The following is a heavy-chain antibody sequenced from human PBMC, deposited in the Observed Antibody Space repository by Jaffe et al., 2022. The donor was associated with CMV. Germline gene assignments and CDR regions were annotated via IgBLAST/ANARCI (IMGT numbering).Heavy chain of an antibody. CDR1: GFTFSGSA. CDR2: IRSKANSYAT. Sequence: EVQLVESGGGLVQPGGSLKLSCAASGFTFSGSAMHWVRQASGKGLEWVGRIRSKANSYATAYAASVKGRFTISRDDSKNTAYLQMNSLKTEDTAVYYCTRHAPYSGYCSGGSCYQGHFDYWGQGTLVTVSS. J-gene: IGHJ4*02. CDR3: TRHAPYSGYCSGGSCYQGHFDY. D-gene: IGHD2-15*01. V-gene: IGHV3-73*02.